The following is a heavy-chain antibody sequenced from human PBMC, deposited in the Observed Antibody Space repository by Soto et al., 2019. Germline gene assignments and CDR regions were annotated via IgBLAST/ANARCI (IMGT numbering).Heavy chain of an antibody. V-gene: IGHV1-69*12. CDR3: ASVLELHYYYGMDV. CDR1: GGTFSSYA. J-gene: IGHJ6*02. Sequence: QVQLVQSGARVKKPGSSVKVSCKASGGTFSSYAISWVRQAPRQGLEWMGGIIPIFDTANYAQKFQGRVTITADESTSTAYMELSSLRSEDTAVYYCASVLELHYYYGMDVWGQGTTVTVSS. CDR2: IIPIFDTA. D-gene: IGHD1-7*01.